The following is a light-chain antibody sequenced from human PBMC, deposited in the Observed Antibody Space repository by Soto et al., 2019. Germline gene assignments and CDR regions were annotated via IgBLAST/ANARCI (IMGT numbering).Light chain of an antibody. J-gene: IGLJ1*01. CDR3: V. CDR1: SSDVGSYL. V-gene: IGLV2-23*01. Sequence: QSALTQPASVSGSPGQSITIYCTGTSSDVGSYLVSWYQQHPGKAPKLMIYEGNKRPSGVSNRFSGSKSANTASLTISGLQTEDEPDYTFVFGTGTKLTVL. CDR2: EGN.